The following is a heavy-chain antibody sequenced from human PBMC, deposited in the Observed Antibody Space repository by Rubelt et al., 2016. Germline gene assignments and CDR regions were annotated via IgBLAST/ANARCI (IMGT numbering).Heavy chain of an antibody. Sequence: QVQLQQWGAGLLKPSETLSLTCAVYGGSFSGYYWSWIRQPPGKGLEWIGEINHSGSTNYNPSLKSRVTISVDTSKNQFSLKLSSVTAADTAVYYCARGRIAVADMGSVLDYWGQGTLVTVSS. CDR2: INHSGST. J-gene: IGHJ4*02. CDR3: ARGRIAVADMGSVLDY. D-gene: IGHD6-19*01. CDR1: GGSFSGYY. V-gene: IGHV4-34*01.